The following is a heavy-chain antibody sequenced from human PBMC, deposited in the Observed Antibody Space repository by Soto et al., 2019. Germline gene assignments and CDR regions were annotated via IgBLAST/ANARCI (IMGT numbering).Heavy chain of an antibody. CDR1: GYTFTSYA. V-gene: IGHV1-3*01. CDR3: ARDSELLEWLPTHYYSYYMGV. Sequence: ASVKVSCTASGYTFTSYAMHWVRQAPGQRLERMGWINAGNGNIKYSQKFQGRVTITRDTSASTAYMELSSLRSEDTAVYYCARDSELLEWLPTHYYSYYMGVWGKGTTVTVSS. J-gene: IGHJ6*03. D-gene: IGHD3-3*01. CDR2: INAGNGNI.